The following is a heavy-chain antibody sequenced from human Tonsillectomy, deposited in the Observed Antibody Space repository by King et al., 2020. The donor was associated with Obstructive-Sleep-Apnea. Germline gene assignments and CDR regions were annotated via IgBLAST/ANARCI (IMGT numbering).Heavy chain of an antibody. CDR2: ISYDGSNK. CDR1: GFTFSNYA. D-gene: IGHD1-26*01. V-gene: IGHV3-30*04. Sequence: VQLVQSGGGVVQPGRSLRLSCAASGFTFSNYAMHWVRQAPGKGLEWVAVISYDGSNKYYADSVEGRFTISRDNSKNTLYLQMNSLRAEDTAVYYCARDPKEWEVQYWGQGTLVTVSS. J-gene: IGHJ4*02. CDR3: ARDPKEWEVQY.